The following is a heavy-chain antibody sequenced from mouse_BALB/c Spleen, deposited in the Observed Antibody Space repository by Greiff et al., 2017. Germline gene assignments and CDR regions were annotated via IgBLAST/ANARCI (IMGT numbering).Heavy chain of an antibody. CDR1: GFTFSSFG. V-gene: IGHV5-17*02. CDR3: AREGYYA. D-gene: IGHD2-3*01. Sequence: EVQLVESGGGLVQPGGSRKLSCAASGFTFSSFGMHWVRQAPEKGLEWVAYISSGSSTIYYADTVKGRFTISRDNPKNTLFLQMTSLRSEDTAMYYCAREGYYAWGQGTTLTVSS. CDR2: ISSGSSTI. J-gene: IGHJ2*01.